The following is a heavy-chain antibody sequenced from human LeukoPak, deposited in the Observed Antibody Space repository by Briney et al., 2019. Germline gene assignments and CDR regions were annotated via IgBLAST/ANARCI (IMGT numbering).Heavy chain of an antibody. D-gene: IGHD6-19*01. J-gene: IGHJ4*02. V-gene: IGHV4-59*01. CDR3: VSYSSGWDTFDY. Sequence: SETLSLTCTVSGVSISSYYWSWIRQPPGKGLERIGYIYYSGSTNYNPSLKSRVTISVDTSKNQFSLKLSSVTAADTAVYYCVSYSSGWDTFDYWGQGTLVTVSS. CDR1: GVSISSYY. CDR2: IYYSGST.